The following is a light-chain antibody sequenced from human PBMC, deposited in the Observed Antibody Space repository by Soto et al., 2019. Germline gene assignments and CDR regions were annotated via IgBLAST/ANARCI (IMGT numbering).Light chain of an antibody. CDR3: SSYTSSSVV. CDR2: EVS. CDR1: SSDVGAYNY. Sequence: QSALTQPASVSGSPGQSITISCTGTSSDVGAYNYISWYQQHPGKAPKLMIYEVSNRPSGVSTRFSGSKSGNTASLTISGLQAEDEGDYYCSSYTSSSVVFGGGTKLTVL. J-gene: IGLJ2*01. V-gene: IGLV2-14*01.